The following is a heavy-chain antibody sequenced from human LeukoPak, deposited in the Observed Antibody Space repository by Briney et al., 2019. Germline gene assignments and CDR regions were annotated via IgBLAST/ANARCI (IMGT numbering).Heavy chain of an antibody. CDR1: GDSISIGSYY. V-gene: IGHV4-61*09. CDR3: ARDWDY. J-gene: IGHJ4*02. Sequence: SQTLSLTCTVSGDSISIGSYYWSWLRQPAGKGPEWIGHMNTTGSTKYNPSLKSRVTISVDTSNNQFSLKVSSVTAADTAVYYCARDWDYWGQGTLVTVSS. CDR2: MNTTGST.